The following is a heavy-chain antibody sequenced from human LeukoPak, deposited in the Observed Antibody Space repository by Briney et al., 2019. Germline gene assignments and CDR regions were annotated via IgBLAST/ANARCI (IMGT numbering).Heavy chain of an antibody. J-gene: IGHJ3*02. CDR1: GGSFSGYC. CDR2: INHSGST. CDR3: ARARGGSYDDAFDI. V-gene: IGHV4-34*01. D-gene: IGHD1-26*01. Sequence: SQTLSLTCAVYGGSFSGYCWSWVRQPPGKGLEWIGEINHSGSTNYNPSLKSRVTISVNTPKNQFSLKLSSVAAAETAVYYCARARGGSYDDAFDIWGQGTMVTVSS.